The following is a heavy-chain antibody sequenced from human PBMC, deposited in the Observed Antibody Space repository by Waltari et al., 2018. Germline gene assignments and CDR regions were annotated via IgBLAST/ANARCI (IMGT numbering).Heavy chain of an antibody. CDR2: ILNSATT. D-gene: IGHD2-21*01. CDR1: GDSIRGHY. J-gene: IGHJ3*02. Sequence: QVQLQESGPGLVEPSETLSLTCTVSGDSIRGHYWSWIRQPPGKGLEWIGYILNSATTNYNPSIKSRVTISADMSKNQLALRLTSMTAADTAVYYCARGYGAYCGEDCSDPFDIWGRGTMVTVSS. V-gene: IGHV4-59*11. CDR3: ARGYGAYCGEDCSDPFDI.